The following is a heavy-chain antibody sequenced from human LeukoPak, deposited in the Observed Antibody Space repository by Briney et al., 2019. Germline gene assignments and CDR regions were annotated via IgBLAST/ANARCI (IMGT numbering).Heavy chain of an antibody. J-gene: IGHJ3*02. D-gene: IGHD2-15*01. CDR2: ISAYNGNT. CDR3: ATDHGGGSWRLTAYAFDI. Sequence: ASVKVSCKASGYTFTSYGISWVRQAPGQGLEWMGWISAYNGNTNYAQKLQGRVTMTTDTSTSTAYMELRSLRSDDTAVYYCATDHGGGSWRLTAYAFDIWGQGTMVTVSS. CDR1: GYTFTSYG. V-gene: IGHV1-18*01.